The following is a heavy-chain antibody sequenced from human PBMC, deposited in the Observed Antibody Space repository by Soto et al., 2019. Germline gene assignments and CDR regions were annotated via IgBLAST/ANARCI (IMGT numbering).Heavy chain of an antibody. J-gene: IGHJ4*02. CDR1: GFIFRDHW. CDR2: INGDGSTT. V-gene: IGHV3-74*01. Sequence: PGGSLRLSCAASGFIFRDHWMHWVRQAPGKGLVWVSRINGDGSTTSYADSVKGRFTISRDNAKSTLYLQLNSLRAEDTGLYYCARGYSSGPDYWGQGTLVTVSS. D-gene: IGHD3-22*01. CDR3: ARGYSSGPDY.